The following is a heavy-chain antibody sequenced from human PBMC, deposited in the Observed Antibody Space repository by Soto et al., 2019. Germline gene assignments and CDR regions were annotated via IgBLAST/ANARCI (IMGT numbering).Heavy chain of an antibody. CDR3: ARQIYDSSGYYYAY. CDR2: IYSLGNT. J-gene: IGHJ4*02. D-gene: IGHD3-22*01. Sequence: TSETLCLTYTVSDGPISSRSDYWGWIHQPPGQGLEWLGTIYSLGNTYYNPSLKSRVTISVDKSKSQLFLKLSSVTAPDTAVYYCARQIYDSSGYYYAYWGQGTLVTVSS. V-gene: IGHV4-39*01. CDR1: DGPISSRSDY.